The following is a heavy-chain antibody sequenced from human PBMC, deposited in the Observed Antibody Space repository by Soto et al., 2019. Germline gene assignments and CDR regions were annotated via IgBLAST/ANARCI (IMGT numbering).Heavy chain of an antibody. D-gene: IGHD3-22*01. V-gene: IGHV3-48*02. Sequence: GGSLRLSCAASGFTFSSNSMNWVRQAPGKGLEWISYISGGSSTIYYADSVKGRFTSSRDNAKNSLYLQMNSLRDEDTAVYYCARGDSMIAGAFDIWGQGTMVTVSS. CDR1: GFTFSSNS. CDR2: ISGGSSTI. J-gene: IGHJ3*02. CDR3: ARGDSMIAGAFDI.